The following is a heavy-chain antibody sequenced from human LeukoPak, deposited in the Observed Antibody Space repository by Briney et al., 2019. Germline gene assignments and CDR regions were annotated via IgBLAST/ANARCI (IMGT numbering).Heavy chain of an antibody. Sequence: ASVNVSSKTSGHTFTSYGISWVRQAPGQGLEWMGWISAYNGNTDYAQKLQGRVTMTTDTSTSTAYMELRSLRSDDTALYFCARGGLGTAYYYGLDVWGQGTTVIVSS. CDR1: GHTFTSYG. D-gene: IGHD1-1*01. V-gene: IGHV1-18*01. CDR2: ISAYNGNT. J-gene: IGHJ6*02. CDR3: ARGGLGTAYYYGLDV.